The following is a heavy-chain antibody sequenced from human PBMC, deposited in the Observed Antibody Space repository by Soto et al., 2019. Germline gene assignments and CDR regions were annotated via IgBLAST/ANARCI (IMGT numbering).Heavy chain of an antibody. D-gene: IGHD1-26*01. CDR3: ARGTEWEQPANQYYVDY. CDR1: ARTFFISA. CDR2: IIPTLGTI. J-gene: IGHJ4*02. Sequence: QVQLVQSGTEVKAPGSSVTVCCKTSARTFFISAFSWVRQAPGQGLEWVGGIIPTLGTIHVAQRFQGRVTSIADKSTNTAYMELNSLTSEDTALYYCARGTEWEQPANQYYVDYWGQGTLVTVSS. V-gene: IGHV1-69*06.